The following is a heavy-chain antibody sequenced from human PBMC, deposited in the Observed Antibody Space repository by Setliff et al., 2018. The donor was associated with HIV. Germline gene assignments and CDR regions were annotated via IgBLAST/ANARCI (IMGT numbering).Heavy chain of an antibody. D-gene: IGHD2-15*01. CDR3: ARRPIKGYGPFDS. CDR1: GGSINRGNYY. CDR2: IHTSGST. Sequence: PSETLSLTCSVSGGSINRGNYYWSWIRQPAGKGLEWIGHIHTSGSTKYNPSLKSRVTISADTSKNQFSLNLSSVTAADTAVYYCARRPIKGYGPFDSWGPGTLVTVSS. V-gene: IGHV4-61*09. J-gene: IGHJ4*02.